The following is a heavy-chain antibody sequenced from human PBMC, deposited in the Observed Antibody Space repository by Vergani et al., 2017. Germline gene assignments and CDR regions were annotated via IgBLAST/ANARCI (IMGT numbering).Heavy chain of an antibody. D-gene: IGHD2-15*01. J-gene: IGHJ4*02. V-gene: IGHV1-46*02. Sequence: QVQLVQSGAAVKKPGASAKVSCTASGYIFKNYYMHWLRLAPGQGFQWMGVVNFVTGAATSPQKFEGRITMTRNTTTATFYMDLSSLKYEDTAIYYCAISIGNCSSGSCQPYYFGLWGQGTLVAGSS. CDR2: VNFVTGAA. CDR1: GYIFKNYY. CDR3: AISIGNCSSGSCQPYYFGL.